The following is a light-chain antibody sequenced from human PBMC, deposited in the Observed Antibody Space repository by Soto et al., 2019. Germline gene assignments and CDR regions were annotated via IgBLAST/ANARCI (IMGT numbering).Light chain of an antibody. CDR1: SRDVGGYNY. CDR3: SSYTSSSTLEGV. J-gene: IGLJ2*01. Sequence: QSALTQPASVSGSPGQSITISCTGTSRDVGGYNYVSWYQQHPGKAPKLMIYDVSNRPSGVSNRFSGSKSGNTASLTISGLQAEDEAEDYCSSYTSSSTLEGVFGGGTKLTVL. CDR2: DVS. V-gene: IGLV2-14*01.